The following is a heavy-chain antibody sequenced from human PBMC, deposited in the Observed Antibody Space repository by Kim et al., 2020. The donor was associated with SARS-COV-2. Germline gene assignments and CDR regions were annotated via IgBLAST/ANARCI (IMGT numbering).Heavy chain of an antibody. CDR1: GGSVSSGSYY. D-gene: IGHD2-2*01. Sequence: SETLSLTCTVSGGSVSSGSYYWSWIRQPPGKGLEWIGYIYYSGSTNYNPSLKSRVTISVDTSKNQFSLKLSSVTAADTAVYYCARGAYCSSTSCYPFDYWGQGTLVTVSS. J-gene: IGHJ4*02. V-gene: IGHV4-61*01. CDR3: ARGAYCSSTSCYPFDY. CDR2: IYYSGST.